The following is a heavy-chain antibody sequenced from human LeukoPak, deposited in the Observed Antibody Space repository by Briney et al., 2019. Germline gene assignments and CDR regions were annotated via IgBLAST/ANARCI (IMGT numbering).Heavy chain of an antibody. CDR2: IYYSGST. CDR1: GGSISSGGYY. V-gene: IGHV4-31*03. CDR3: ARSDSLGVATTSYFDY. J-gene: IGHJ4*02. D-gene: IGHD5-12*01. Sequence: SQTLSHTCTVSGGSISSGGYYWSWIRRHPGRGLEWIGYIYYSGSTYYNPSLKSRVTISVDTSKNRFSLKLSSVTAADTAVNYCARSDSLGVATTSYFDYWGQGTLVTVSS.